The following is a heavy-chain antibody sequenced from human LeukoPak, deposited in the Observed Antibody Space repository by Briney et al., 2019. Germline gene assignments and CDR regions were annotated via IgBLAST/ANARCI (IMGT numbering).Heavy chain of an antibody. Sequence: QTGGSLRLSCAASGFTFSSCWMHWVRQAPGKGLVWVSRINSDGSSTSYADSVKGRFTISRDNAKNTLYLQMNSLRAEDTAVYYCARVYSGYGPFDYWGQGTLVTVSS. V-gene: IGHV3-74*01. CDR2: INSDGSST. CDR1: GFTFSSCW. CDR3: ARVYSGYGPFDY. D-gene: IGHD5-12*01. J-gene: IGHJ4*02.